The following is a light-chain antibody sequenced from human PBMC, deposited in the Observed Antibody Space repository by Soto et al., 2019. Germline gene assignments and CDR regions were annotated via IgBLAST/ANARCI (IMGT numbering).Light chain of an antibody. CDR1: QSVSDN. Sequence: EIVMTQSPVTLSVSPGERATLSCRAGQSVSDNLAWYQQKPGQAPRLLFYGASTRATDIPVRFSGSGSGTEFTLTISSLQSEDFAVYYCQQYNNWPLTFGGGTKVDIK. J-gene: IGKJ4*01. CDR3: QQYNNWPLT. CDR2: GAS. V-gene: IGKV3D-15*01.